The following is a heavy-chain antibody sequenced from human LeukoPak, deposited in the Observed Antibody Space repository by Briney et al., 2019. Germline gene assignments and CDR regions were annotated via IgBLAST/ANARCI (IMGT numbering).Heavy chain of an antibody. Sequence: GGSLRLSCAASGFTFSNYGMNWVRQAPGKGLEWVSYISSGSTTIYYADSVKGRFTISRDNAKNTLYLQMNSLRAEDTAVYYCARDHKWTSMTPRYFDYWGQGTLVTVSS. J-gene: IGHJ4*02. CDR1: GFTFSNYG. D-gene: IGHD2/OR15-2a*01. CDR2: ISSGSTTI. V-gene: IGHV3-48*01. CDR3: ARDHKWTSMTPRYFDY.